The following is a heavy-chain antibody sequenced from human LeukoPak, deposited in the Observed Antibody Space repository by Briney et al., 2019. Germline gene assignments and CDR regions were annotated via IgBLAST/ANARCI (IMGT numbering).Heavy chain of an antibody. CDR3: ARGSMVRGVMGFDY. CDR2: INHSGST. Sequence: SETLSLTCAVYGGSFSGYYWSWIRQPPGKGLEWIGEINHSGSTNYNPSLKSRVTISVDTSENQFSLKLSSVTAADTAVYYCARGSMVRGVMGFDYWGQGTLVTVSS. V-gene: IGHV4-34*01. CDR1: GGSFSGYY. J-gene: IGHJ4*02. D-gene: IGHD3-10*01.